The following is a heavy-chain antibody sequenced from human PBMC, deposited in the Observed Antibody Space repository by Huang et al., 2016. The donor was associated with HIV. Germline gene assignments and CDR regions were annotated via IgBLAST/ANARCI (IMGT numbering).Heavy chain of an antibody. CDR1: GFTASTNY. CDR2: IYGGGTT. D-gene: IGHD2-8*02. Sequence: EVQLVESGGGLIQPGGSLRLSCAASGFTASTNYMTWVRQAPGKGLEWVSLIYGGGTTYYADSVKGRFTISRDDSENTLYLHMTSLRAGDTAVYYCAKEGDTGAALGYWGQGTLVTVS. CDR3: AKEGDTGAALGY. V-gene: IGHV3-53*01. J-gene: IGHJ4*02.